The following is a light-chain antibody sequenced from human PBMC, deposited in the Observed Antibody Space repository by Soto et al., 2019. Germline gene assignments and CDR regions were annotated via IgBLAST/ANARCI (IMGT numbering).Light chain of an antibody. CDR3: QQYYSTPPYT. CDR1: QSVLYSSNNKNH. J-gene: IGKJ2*01. CDR2: WAS. Sequence: DIVMTQSPDSLAVSLGERATINCKSSQSVLYSSNNKNHLAWYQQKPGQPPKLLIYWASTRESGVPDRFSGSGSGTDFTLTISSLQAEDVAVYYCQQYYSTPPYTFGQGTKLEIK. V-gene: IGKV4-1*01.